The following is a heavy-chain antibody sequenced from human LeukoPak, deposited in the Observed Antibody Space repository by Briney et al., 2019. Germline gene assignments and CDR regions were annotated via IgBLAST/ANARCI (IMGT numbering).Heavy chain of an antibody. D-gene: IGHD4-17*01. J-gene: IGHJ3*02. Sequence: SETLSVTCAVSGDSFSSHYWTWIRQSPGTGLEWIGYISHIGRTNYNPSLKSRVTISIDTSKNQFSLKLRSVTAADTAVYYCARDLVTVTKGFDIWGQGTMVSVSS. CDR2: ISHIGRT. V-gene: IGHV4-59*11. CDR3: ARDLVTVTKGFDI. CDR1: GDSFSSHY.